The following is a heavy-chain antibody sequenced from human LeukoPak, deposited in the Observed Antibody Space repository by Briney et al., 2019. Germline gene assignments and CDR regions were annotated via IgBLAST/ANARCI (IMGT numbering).Heavy chain of an antibody. V-gene: IGHV4-34*01. CDR3: ARRPPNFGVKY. J-gene: IGHJ4*02. D-gene: IGHD3-3*01. CDR2: INHSGST. Sequence: SETLSLTCAVYGGSFSGYYWSWIRQPPGKGLEWIGEINHSGSTNYNPSLKSRVTISVDTSKNQFSLKLSSVTAADTAVYYCARRPPNFGVKYWGQGTLVTVSS. CDR1: GGSFSGYY.